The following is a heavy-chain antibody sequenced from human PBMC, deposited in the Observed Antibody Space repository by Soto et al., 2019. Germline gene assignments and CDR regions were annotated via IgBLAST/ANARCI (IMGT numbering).Heavy chain of an antibody. Sequence: SETLSLTCTVSGGSISSYYWSWIRQPPGKGLEWIGYIYYSGSTNYNPSLKSRVTISVDTSKNQFSLKLSSVTAADTAVYYYARRWGGTFDYWGQGTLVTVSS. D-gene: IGHD2-21*01. CDR2: IYYSGST. J-gene: IGHJ4*02. V-gene: IGHV4-59*01. CDR1: GGSISSYY. CDR3: ARRWGGTFDY.